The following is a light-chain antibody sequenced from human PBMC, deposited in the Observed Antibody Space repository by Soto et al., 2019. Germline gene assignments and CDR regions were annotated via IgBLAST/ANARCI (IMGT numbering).Light chain of an antibody. CDR3: QQRYSTLWT. CDR2: AAS. V-gene: IGKV1-39*01. Sequence: DIQMTQSPSSLSASVGDRVTITCRASQSISSYLNWYQQKPGKAPKLLIYAASSLQSRVPSMFSGSGSVTDFTITISSLQHEDFATYYCQQRYSTLWTFGKGHKVESK. CDR1: QSISSY. J-gene: IGKJ1*01.